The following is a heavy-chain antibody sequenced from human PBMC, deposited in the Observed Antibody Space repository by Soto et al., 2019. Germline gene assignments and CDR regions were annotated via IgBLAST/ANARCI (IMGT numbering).Heavy chain of an antibody. CDR3: ARDSQYSGYDLDYYYYMDV. J-gene: IGHJ6*03. V-gene: IGHV3-21*01. D-gene: IGHD5-12*01. CDR1: GFTFSSYS. CDR2: ISSSSSYI. Sequence: EVQLVESGGGLVKPGGSLRLSCAASGFTFSSYSMNWVRQAPGKGLEWVSSISSSSSYIYYADSVKGRFTISRDNAKNSLYLQMNSLRAEDTAVYYCARDSQYSGYDLDYYYYMDVWGKGTTVTVSS.